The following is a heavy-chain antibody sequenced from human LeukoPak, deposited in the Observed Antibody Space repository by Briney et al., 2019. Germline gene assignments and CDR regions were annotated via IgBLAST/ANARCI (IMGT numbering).Heavy chain of an antibody. V-gene: IGHV3-11*05. CDR2: ISSSSSYT. J-gene: IGHJ6*02. D-gene: IGHD3-22*01. Sequence: PGGSLRLSCAASGFTFSDYYMSWIRQAPGKGLEWVSYISSSSSYTNYADSVKGRFTISRDNAKNSLYLQMNSLRAEDTAVYYCARDYYGSSGYYYAYYYYGMDVWGQGTTVTVSS. CDR1: GFTFSDYY. CDR3: ARDYYGSSGYYYAYYYYGMDV.